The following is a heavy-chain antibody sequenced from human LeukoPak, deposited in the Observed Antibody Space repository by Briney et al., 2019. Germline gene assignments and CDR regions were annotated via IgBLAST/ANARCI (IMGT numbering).Heavy chain of an antibody. Sequence: PGESLKISCKGSGYTFINYWIAWVRQMPGKGLEWMGIIYPGDSDTRYSPSFQGQVTISVDKSINTAYLQWSSLKASDTAMYYCARPFDDSSGYYPDAFDIWGQGTMVTVSS. CDR1: GYTFINYW. J-gene: IGHJ3*02. D-gene: IGHD3-22*01. CDR2: IYPGDSDT. V-gene: IGHV5-51*01. CDR3: ARPFDDSSGYYPDAFDI.